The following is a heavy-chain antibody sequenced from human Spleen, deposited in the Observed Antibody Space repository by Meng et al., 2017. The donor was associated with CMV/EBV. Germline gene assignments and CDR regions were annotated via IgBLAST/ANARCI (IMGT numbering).Heavy chain of an antibody. CDR2: IIPSVNMP. D-gene: IGHD3/OR15-3a*01. J-gene: IGHJ3*02. CDR1: GGTFGSSS. CDR3: AREDRTGYDEAFHM. Sequence: SGGTFGSSSISWVRQAPGQGLEWMAGIIPSVNMPNYSQKFQGRVTITADKSTSTVYLELSSLRFEDTAVYYCAREDRTGYDEAFHMWGQGTLVTVSS. V-gene: IGHV1-69*10.